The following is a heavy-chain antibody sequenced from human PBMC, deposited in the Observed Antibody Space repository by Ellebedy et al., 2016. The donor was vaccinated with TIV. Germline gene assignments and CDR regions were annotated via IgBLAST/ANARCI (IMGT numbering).Heavy chain of an antibody. CDR1: GFIFSSYR. D-gene: IGHD1-14*01. J-gene: IGHJ4*02. CDR2: IDISSVYI. Sequence: GESLKTSCAASGFIFSSYRLNWVRQAPGKGLDWVASIDISSVYIYHAVAVKGRVTISRDNAKNSLYLRMNSLRPDDTAVYYCVRGSIKTGGQDDHWGQGTLVTVSS. V-gene: IGHV3-21*01. CDR3: VRGSIKTGGQDDH.